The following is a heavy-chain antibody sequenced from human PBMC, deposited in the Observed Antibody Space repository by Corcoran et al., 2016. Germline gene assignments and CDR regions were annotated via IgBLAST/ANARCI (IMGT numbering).Heavy chain of an antibody. J-gene: IGHJ4*02. CDR3: ARGGSSSGYMMGALTD. CDR2: INPNSGGT. V-gene: IGHV1-2*04. D-gene: IGHD3-22*01. CDR1: GYTFTGYY. Sequence: QVQLVQSGAEVKKPGASVKVSCKASGYTFTGYYMHWVRQAPGQGLEWMGGINPNSGGTNYAQKFQGWVTMTRDKSISTAYMELSRLRSDDTAVYYCARGGSSSGYMMGALTDWGQGTLVTVSS.